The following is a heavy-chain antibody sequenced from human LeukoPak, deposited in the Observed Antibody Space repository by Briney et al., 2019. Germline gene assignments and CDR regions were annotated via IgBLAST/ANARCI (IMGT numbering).Heavy chain of an antibody. D-gene: IGHD3-16*01. J-gene: IGHJ4*02. Sequence: SETLSLTCTVSGGSISSYYWSWIRQPPGKGLEWIGSIYYSENTNYNPSLQSRVTISVDASKNQFSLKLSSVATADTAVYYCASLTPGGGFDYWGQGTLVTVSS. V-gene: IGHV4-59*01. CDR2: IYYSENT. CDR1: GGSISSYY. CDR3: ASLTPGGGFDY.